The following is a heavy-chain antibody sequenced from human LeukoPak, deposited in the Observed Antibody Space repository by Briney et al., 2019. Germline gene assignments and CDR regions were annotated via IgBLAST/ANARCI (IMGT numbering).Heavy chain of an antibody. Sequence: SETLSLTCTVSGVSISSSNSYWGWIRQPPGKGLEWIGSIYYSGNTYYNASLKSQVSISIDTSKNQFSLKLTSVTAADTAVYCCARDGYNSYYYYMDVWGKGTTVTVSS. CDR1: GVSISSSNSY. CDR3: ARDGYNSYYYYMDV. D-gene: IGHD5-24*01. J-gene: IGHJ6*03. CDR2: IYYSGNT. V-gene: IGHV4-39*02.